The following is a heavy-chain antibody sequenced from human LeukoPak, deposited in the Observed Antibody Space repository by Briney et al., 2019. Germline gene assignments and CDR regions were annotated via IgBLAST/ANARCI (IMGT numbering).Heavy chain of an antibody. CDR2: IYYSGST. CDR1: GGSISSYY. CDR3: ARQRYYYGSGSYYPWYYFDY. Sequence: SETLSLTCTVSGGSISSYYWSWIRQPPGKGLEWIGYIYYSGSTNYNPSLKSRVTISVDTSKNQFSLKLSSVTAADTAVYYCARQRYYYGSGSYYPWYYFDYWGQGTLVTVSS. V-gene: IGHV4-59*08. J-gene: IGHJ4*02. D-gene: IGHD3-10*01.